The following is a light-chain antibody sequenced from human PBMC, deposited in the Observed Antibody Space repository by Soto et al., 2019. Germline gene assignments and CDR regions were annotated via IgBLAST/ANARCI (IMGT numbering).Light chain of an antibody. Sequence: QSLLTQPPSVSAAPGQKVTISCSGGSSNIGNNYVSWYQQLPGTAPKLLIYDNNKRPSGIPDRFSGSKSGTSATLGISGLQTGDEADYYCGSWDTSLSAIIFGGGTKLTVL. CDR1: SSNIGNNY. J-gene: IGLJ2*01. V-gene: IGLV1-51*01. CDR2: DNN. CDR3: GSWDTSLSAII.